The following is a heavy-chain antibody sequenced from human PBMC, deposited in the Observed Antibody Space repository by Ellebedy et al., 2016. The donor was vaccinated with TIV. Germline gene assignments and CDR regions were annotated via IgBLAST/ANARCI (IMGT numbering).Heavy chain of an antibody. J-gene: IGHJ4*02. Sequence: PGGSLRLSCSASGFPFSTFAMHWGRQAPGKGLQFVSAISSSGGTTYYADSVKGRCTISRDNAKNTLYMQMDSLRDEDTALYFCARDGGDGYRHGLFNHWGQGTQVTVSS. D-gene: IGHD5-18*01. CDR2: ISSSGGTT. CDR1: GFPFSTFA. CDR3: ARDGGDGYRHGLFNH. V-gene: IGHV3-64*04.